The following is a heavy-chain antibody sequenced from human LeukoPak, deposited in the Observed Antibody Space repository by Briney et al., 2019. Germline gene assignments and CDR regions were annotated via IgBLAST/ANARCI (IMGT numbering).Heavy chain of an antibody. CDR1: GASIHNNY. CDR3: ARELLGAFDI. V-gene: IGHV4-4*09. Sequence: SETLSLTCTVSGASIHNNYWSWIRQPPGQGLDWIGYTSTSGSTNYNPSLKSRVTISVDTSKKEFSLKLTSITAADTAVYYCARELLGAFDIWGQGAMVSVSS. CDR2: TSTSGST. J-gene: IGHJ3*02. D-gene: IGHD2-15*01.